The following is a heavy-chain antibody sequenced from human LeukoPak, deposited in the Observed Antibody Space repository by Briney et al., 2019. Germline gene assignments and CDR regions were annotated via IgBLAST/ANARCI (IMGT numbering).Heavy chain of an antibody. CDR2: ISSSSSYI. Sequence: GGSLRLSCAASGFTFSSYSMNWVRQAPGKGLEWVSSISSSSSYIYYADSVKGRFTMSRDNAKNSLYLQMNSLRAEDTAVYYCARSSYYYGSGDFMDVWGKGTTVTVSS. V-gene: IGHV3-21*01. CDR1: GFTFSSYS. D-gene: IGHD3-10*01. J-gene: IGHJ6*03. CDR3: ARSSYYYGSGDFMDV.